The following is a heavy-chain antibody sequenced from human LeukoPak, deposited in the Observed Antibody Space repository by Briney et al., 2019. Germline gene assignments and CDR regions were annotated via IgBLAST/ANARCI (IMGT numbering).Heavy chain of an antibody. D-gene: IGHD3-16*02. J-gene: IGHJ4*02. Sequence: GGSLRLSCAASGFTFSTYGMNWVRQAPGKGLEWVSAISGSGGSTYYADSVKGRFTISRENSKNTLHLQMNSLRAEDTAVYYCAREESGDYVWGSYRPLGYWGQGTLVTVSS. CDR1: GFTFSTYG. CDR3: AREESGDYVWGSYRPLGY. CDR2: ISGSGGST. V-gene: IGHV3-23*01.